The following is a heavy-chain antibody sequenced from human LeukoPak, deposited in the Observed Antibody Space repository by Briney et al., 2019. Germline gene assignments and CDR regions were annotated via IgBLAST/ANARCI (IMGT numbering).Heavy chain of an antibody. V-gene: IGHV1-8*01. CDR3: ARDQDIVVVVAALRQREMGGFDP. CDR1: GYTFTSYD. J-gene: IGHJ5*02. CDR2: MNPKSGNT. D-gene: IGHD2-15*01. Sequence: ASVKLSCTASGYTFTSYDINWVRQATGQGLEWMGWMNPKSGNTGYAQKFQGRVTMTRNTSISTAYMELSSLRSEDTAVYYCARDQDIVVVVAALRQREMGGFDPWGQGTLVTVSS.